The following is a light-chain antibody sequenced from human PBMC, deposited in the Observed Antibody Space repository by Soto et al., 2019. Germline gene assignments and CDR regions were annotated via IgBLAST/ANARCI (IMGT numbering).Light chain of an antibody. CDR1: QSVLFSPNNKNY. J-gene: IGKJ4*01. CDR2: WAS. V-gene: IGKV4-1*01. CDR3: QQYYTTPLT. Sequence: DIQMTQSPDSLAVSLGERATINCRSSQSVLFSPNNKNYLAWYQQKPGQPPKLLIYWASTRESGVPDRFSGSGSGTDFSLTISSLQAEDVAVYYCQQYYTTPLTFGGGTKVDIK.